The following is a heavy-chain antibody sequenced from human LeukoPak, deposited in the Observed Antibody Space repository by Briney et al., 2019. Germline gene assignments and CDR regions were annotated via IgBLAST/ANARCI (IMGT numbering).Heavy chain of an antibody. CDR3: AKARLWFGELSVSWFDP. Sequence: GGSLRLSCAASGFTFSSYGMHWVRQAPGKGLEWVAVISYDGSNKYYADSVKGRFTISRDNSKNTLYLQMNSLRAEDTAVYYCAKARLWFGELSVSWFDPWGQGTLVTVSS. J-gene: IGHJ5*02. D-gene: IGHD3-10*01. CDR1: GFTFSSYG. V-gene: IGHV3-30*18. CDR2: ISYDGSNK.